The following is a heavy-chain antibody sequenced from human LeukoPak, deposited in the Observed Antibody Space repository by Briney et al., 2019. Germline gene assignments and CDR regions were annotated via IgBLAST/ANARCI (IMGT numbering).Heavy chain of an antibody. CDR3: AKVPRWELLTSFDY. V-gene: IGHV3-23*01. D-gene: IGHD1-26*01. CDR1: GFTFSSYG. Sequence: GGSLRLSCAASGFTFSSYGMSWVRQAPGKGLEWVSAISGSGGSTYYADSVKGRFTISRDNSKNTLYLQMNSLRAEDTAVYYCAKVPRWELLTSFDYWGQGTLVTVSS. J-gene: IGHJ4*02. CDR2: ISGSGGST.